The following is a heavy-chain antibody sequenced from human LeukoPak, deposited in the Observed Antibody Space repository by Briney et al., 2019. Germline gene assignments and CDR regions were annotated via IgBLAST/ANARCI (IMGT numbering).Heavy chain of an antibody. V-gene: IGHV3-23*01. Sequence: GGSLRLSCAASGFTFSTYAMNWVRQAPGKGLEWVSVISGSATGTYYADSVKGRFTISRDNSKNTLYLQMNSLRAEDTAVYYCARVPRWSGGAFDIWGQGTMVTVSS. CDR2: ISGSATGT. CDR3: ARVPRWSGGAFDI. J-gene: IGHJ3*02. CDR1: GFTFSTYA. D-gene: IGHD6-13*01.